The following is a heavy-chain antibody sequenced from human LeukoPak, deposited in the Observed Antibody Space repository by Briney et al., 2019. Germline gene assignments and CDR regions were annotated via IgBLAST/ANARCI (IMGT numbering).Heavy chain of an antibody. D-gene: IGHD3-22*01. CDR3: ARDGHYDSSGYYGFDY. CDR2: ISSSSSYI. CDR1: GFTFSSYA. V-gene: IGHV3-21*01. J-gene: IGHJ4*02. Sequence: KTGGSLRLSCAASGFTFSSYAMSWVRQAPGKGLEWVSSISSSSSYIYYADSVKGRFTISRDNAKNSLYLQMNSLRAEDTAVYYCARDGHYDSSGYYGFDYWGQGTLVTVSS.